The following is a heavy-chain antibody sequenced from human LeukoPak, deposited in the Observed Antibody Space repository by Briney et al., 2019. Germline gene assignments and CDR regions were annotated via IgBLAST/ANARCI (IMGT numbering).Heavy chain of an antibody. D-gene: IGHD3-10*01. CDR3: ASGPSPWFGETPY. Sequence: GGSLRLSCAASGFTFSSYWMSWVRQAPGKGLEWVANIKQDGSEKYYVDSVKGRFTISRDNAKNSLYLQMNSLRAEDTAVYYCASGPSPWFGETPYWGQGTLVTVSS. V-gene: IGHV3-7*01. J-gene: IGHJ4*02. CDR1: GFTFSSYW. CDR2: IKQDGSEK.